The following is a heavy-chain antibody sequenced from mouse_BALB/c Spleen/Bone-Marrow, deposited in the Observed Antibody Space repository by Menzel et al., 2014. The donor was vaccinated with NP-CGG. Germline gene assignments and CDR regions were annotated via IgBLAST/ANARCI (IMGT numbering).Heavy chain of an antibody. D-gene: IGHD1-2*01. V-gene: IGHV1-4*01. J-gene: IGHJ4*01. CDR1: GYTFTSYT. CDR2: INPSSGYT. CDR3: AREGLRLLYAMYY. Sequence: VQLQQSGAELARPGASVKMSCEASGYTFTSYTIHWVKQRPGQGLEWIGYINPSSGYTNYNQKFKDKATLTADTSSSPAYIQLSSLTSEDSAVYYCAREGLRLLYAMYYWGQGTSVTVSS.